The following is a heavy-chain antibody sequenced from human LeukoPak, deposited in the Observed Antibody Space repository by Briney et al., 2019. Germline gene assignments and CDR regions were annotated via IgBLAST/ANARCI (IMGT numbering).Heavy chain of an antibody. CDR2: ISNNGGYT. Sequence: GGSLRLSCAASGFTFSSYAMHWVRQAPGKGLEWVSAISNNGGYTYYADSVQGRFTISRDNSKSTLCLQMNSLKAEDTAVYYCAKQLGYCSDGSCYFPYWGQGTLVTVSS. D-gene: IGHD2-15*01. V-gene: IGHV3-23*01. CDR3: AKQLGYCSDGSCYFPY. CDR1: GFTFSSYA. J-gene: IGHJ4*02.